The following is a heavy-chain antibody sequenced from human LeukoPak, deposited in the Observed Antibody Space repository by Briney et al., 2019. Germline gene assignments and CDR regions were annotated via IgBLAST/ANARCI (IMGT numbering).Heavy chain of an antibody. CDR1: GFTLSSYG. Sequence: PGGSLRLSCAASGFTLSSYGMHWVRQAPGKGLEWVAVISYVGSNKYYADSVKGRFTISRDNSKNTLYLQMNSLRAEDTAVYYCAKEGLDTAMADYYYGMDVWGQGTTVTVSS. CDR2: ISYVGSNK. V-gene: IGHV3-30*18. D-gene: IGHD5-18*01. CDR3: AKEGLDTAMADYYYGMDV. J-gene: IGHJ6*02.